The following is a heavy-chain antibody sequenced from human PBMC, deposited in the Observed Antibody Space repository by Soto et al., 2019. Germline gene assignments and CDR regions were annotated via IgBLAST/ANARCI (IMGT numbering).Heavy chain of an antibody. J-gene: IGHJ4*02. D-gene: IGHD3-22*01. Sequence: QVQLQESGPGLVRPSGALSVTCAVSGDSISRSHWSSWVRQSLGKGLEWIGEISHSGITNYNPSLKSRVTISGDKSKNQLSLKLTAVTAADTAVYYCARVRYDRSGFDHWGQGTLVSVSS. CDR1: GDSISRSHW. CDR2: ISHSGIT. V-gene: IGHV4-4*02. CDR3: ARVRYDRSGFDH.